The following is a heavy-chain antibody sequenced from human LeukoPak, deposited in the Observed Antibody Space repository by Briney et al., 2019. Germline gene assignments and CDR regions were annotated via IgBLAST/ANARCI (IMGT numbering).Heavy chain of an antibody. J-gene: IGHJ3*02. CDR1: GGSISSGGYY. Sequence: SQTLSLTCTVSGGSISSGGYYWSWIRQHPGKGLEWIGYIYYSGSTYYNPSLKSRVTISVDTSKNQFSLKLSSVTAADTAVYYCASAYDSSGYNAFDIWGQGTMVTVSS. V-gene: IGHV4-31*03. D-gene: IGHD3-22*01. CDR2: IYYSGST. CDR3: ASAYDSSGYNAFDI.